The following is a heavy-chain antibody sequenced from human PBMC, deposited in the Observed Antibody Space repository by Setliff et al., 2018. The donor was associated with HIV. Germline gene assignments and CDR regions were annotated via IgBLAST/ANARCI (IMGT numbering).Heavy chain of an antibody. J-gene: IGHJ4*02. CDR3: ARDLFALEIGGGWAVDY. CDR1: GGTFSSYA. Sequence: ASVKVSCKASGGTFSSYAISWVRQAPGQGLEWMGWINTNSGNPMSAQGLSGRFVFSLDTSVSTAYLQISSLKAEDTAVYYCARDLFALEIGGGWAVDYWGQGTLVTVSS. V-gene: IGHV7-4-1*02. D-gene: IGHD3-10*01. CDR2: INTNSGNP.